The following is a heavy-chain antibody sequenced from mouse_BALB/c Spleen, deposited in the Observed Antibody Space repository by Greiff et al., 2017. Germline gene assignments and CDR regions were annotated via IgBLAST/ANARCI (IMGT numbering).Heavy chain of an antibody. D-gene: IGHD1-1*01. Sequence: VQLVESGAELMKPGASVKISCKATGYTFSSYWIEWVKQRPGHGLEWIGEILPGSGSTNYNEKFKGKATFTADTSSNTAYMQLSSLTSEDSAVYYCARKVAWFAYWGQGTLVTVSA. V-gene: IGHV1-9*01. CDR3: ARKVAWFAY. J-gene: IGHJ3*01. CDR2: ILPGSGST. CDR1: GYTFSSYW.